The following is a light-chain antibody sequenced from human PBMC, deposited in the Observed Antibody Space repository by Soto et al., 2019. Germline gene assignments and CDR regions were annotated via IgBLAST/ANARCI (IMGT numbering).Light chain of an antibody. Sequence: SPGTVSSKQGERATLSCRASQSVSSNYLAWYQQKPGQAPRLRIYGASTRATGVPARFSGSGSGTEFILIIIRLQSEDVVLYYCQQYNRWVVTFCELTKV. J-gene: IGKJ1*01. CDR1: QSVSSN. V-gene: IGKV3-15*01. CDR3: QQYNRWVVT. CDR2: GAS.